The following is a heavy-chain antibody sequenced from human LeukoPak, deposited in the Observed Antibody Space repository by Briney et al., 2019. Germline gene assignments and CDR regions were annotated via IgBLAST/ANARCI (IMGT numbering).Heavy chain of an antibody. CDR3: ARLWVDFWAHVSDAFDI. J-gene: IGHJ3*02. D-gene: IGHD3-3*01. CDR2: IYPGDSDT. CDR1: GYSFTSYW. Sequence: GESLKISCKGSGYSFTSYWIGWVRQMPGKGLEWMGIIYPGDSDTRYSPSFQGQVTISADKSISTAYLQWSSLKASDTAMYYCARLWVDFWAHVSDAFDIWGQGTMVTVSS. V-gene: IGHV5-51*01.